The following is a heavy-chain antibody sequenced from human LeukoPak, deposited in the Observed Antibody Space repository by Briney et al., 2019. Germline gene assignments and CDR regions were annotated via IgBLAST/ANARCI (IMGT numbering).Heavy chain of an antibody. J-gene: IGHJ6*03. V-gene: IGHV4-34*01. CDR3: ASPRATYYGSGSYYNAYYYYYMDV. Sequence: SETLSLTCAVYGGSFSGYYWSWIRQPPGKGLEWIGEINHSGSTNYNPSLKSRVTISVDTSKNQFSLKLSSVTAADTAVYYCASPRATYYGSGSYYNAYYYYYMDVWGKGTTVTVSS. CDR2: INHSGST. CDR1: GGSFSGYY. D-gene: IGHD3-10*01.